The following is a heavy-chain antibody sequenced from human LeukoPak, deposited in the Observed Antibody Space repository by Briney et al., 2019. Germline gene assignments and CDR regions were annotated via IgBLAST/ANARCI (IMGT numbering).Heavy chain of an antibody. J-gene: IGHJ4*02. D-gene: IGHD1-26*01. CDR2: ISFSGSDT. CDR3: AKGGSIGSYFVAFDY. Sequence: GGSLRLSCAASGFTFRNYAMSWVRQAPGKGLEWVSAISFSGSDTYYADSAKGRFTISRDNSKNTLYLQMNSLRADDTAVYYCAKGGSIGSYFVAFDYWGQGTLVTVSS. V-gene: IGHV3-23*01. CDR1: GFTFRNYA.